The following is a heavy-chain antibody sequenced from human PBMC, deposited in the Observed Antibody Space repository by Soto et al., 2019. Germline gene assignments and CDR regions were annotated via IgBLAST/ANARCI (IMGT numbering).Heavy chain of an antibody. J-gene: IGHJ6*02. D-gene: IGHD6-13*01. V-gene: IGHV3-30*18. CDR2: ISYDGSNK. Sequence: PGGSLRLSCAAPGFTFSSYGMHWVRQAPGKGLEWVAVISYDGSNKYYADSVKGRFTISRDNSKNTLYLQMNSLRAEDTAVYYCAKSSSHEGYYYYYGMDVWGQGTTVTVSS. CDR3: AKSSSHEGYYYYYGMDV. CDR1: GFTFSSYG.